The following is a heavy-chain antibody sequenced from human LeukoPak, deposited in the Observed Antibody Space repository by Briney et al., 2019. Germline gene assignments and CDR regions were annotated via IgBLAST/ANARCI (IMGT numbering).Heavy chain of an antibody. CDR2: ISSSSSYI. CDR3: ARSIAVANHIINY. J-gene: IGHJ4*02. D-gene: IGHD6-19*01. V-gene: IGHV3-21*01. CDR1: GFTFSGYW. Sequence: GGSLRLSCAASGFTFSGYWMHWVRQAPGKGLEWVSSISSSSSYIYYADSVKGRFTISRDNAKNSLYLQMNSLRAEDTAVYYCARSIAVANHIINYWGQGTLVTVSS.